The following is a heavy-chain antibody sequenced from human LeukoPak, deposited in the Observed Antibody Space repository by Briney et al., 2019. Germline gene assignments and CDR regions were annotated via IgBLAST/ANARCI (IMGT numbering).Heavy chain of an antibody. CDR1: GFTFSSYE. CDR2: ISSSGSTI. D-gene: IGHD2-15*01. J-gene: IGHJ4*02. CDR3: ARDIAYCSGGSCYSAGLG. V-gene: IGHV3-48*03. Sequence: PGGSLRLSCAASGFTFSSYEMNWVRQAPGKGQEWVSYISSSGSTIYYADSVKGRFTISRDNATNSLYLQMNSLRAEDTAVYYCARDIAYCSGGSCYSAGLGWGQGTLVTVSS.